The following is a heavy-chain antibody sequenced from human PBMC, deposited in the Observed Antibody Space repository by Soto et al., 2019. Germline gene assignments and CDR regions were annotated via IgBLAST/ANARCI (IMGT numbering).Heavy chain of an antibody. Sequence: GGSLRLSCAASGFTFSDYYMSWIRQAPGKGLEWVTYISSSGSTIYYADSVKGRFTISRDNAKNSLYLQMNSLRAEDTAVYYCARVRGYYYGAGSYPPNCFDPWGQGTLVTVSS. J-gene: IGHJ5*02. CDR1: GFTFSDYY. CDR2: ISSSGSTI. D-gene: IGHD3-10*01. CDR3: ARVRGYYYGAGSYPPNCFDP. V-gene: IGHV3-11*01.